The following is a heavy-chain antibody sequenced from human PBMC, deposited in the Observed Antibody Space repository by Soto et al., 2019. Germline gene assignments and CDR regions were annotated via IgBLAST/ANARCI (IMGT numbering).Heavy chain of an antibody. V-gene: IGHV6-1*01. J-gene: IGHJ3*01. CDR2: TYYRCKWYN. CDR1: GDSFSSNGVA. Sequence: SQTLSLTCAISGDSFSSNGVAWHWIRQSPLRGLEWLGRTYYRCKWYNYYAVSVKSRITVNPDTSKNKFSLQLSSATPDVTAVYYCARGKYPGFDVWGQGTMATVSS. D-gene: IGHD2-2*01. CDR3: ARGKYPGFDV.